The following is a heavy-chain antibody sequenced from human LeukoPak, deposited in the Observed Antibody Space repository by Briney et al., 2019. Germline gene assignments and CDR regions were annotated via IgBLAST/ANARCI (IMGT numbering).Heavy chain of an antibody. D-gene: IGHD2-2*01. Sequence: SETLSLTCTVSSGSISSGSYYWSWIRQPAGKGLEWIGRIYTSGSTNYNPSLKSRVTISVDTSKNQISLKLSSVTAADTAVYYCARDGGRVPAASNWFDPWGQGTLVTVSS. CDR2: IYTSGST. J-gene: IGHJ5*02. V-gene: IGHV4-61*02. CDR1: SGSISSGSYY. CDR3: ARDGGRVPAASNWFDP.